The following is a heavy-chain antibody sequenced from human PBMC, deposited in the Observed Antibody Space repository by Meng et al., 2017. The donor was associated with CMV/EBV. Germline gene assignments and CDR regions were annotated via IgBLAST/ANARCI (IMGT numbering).Heavy chain of an antibody. V-gene: IGHV3-30*02. D-gene: IGHD3-22*01. J-gene: IGHJ4*02. Sequence: GESLKISCAASGFTFSSYGMHWVRQAPGKGLEWVAFIRYDGSNKYYADSVKGRFTTSRDNSKNTLYLQMNSLRAEDTAVYYCAKDYYDSSGLFDYWGQGTLVTVSS. CDR1: GFTFSSYG. CDR3: AKDYYDSSGLFDY. CDR2: IRYDGSNK.